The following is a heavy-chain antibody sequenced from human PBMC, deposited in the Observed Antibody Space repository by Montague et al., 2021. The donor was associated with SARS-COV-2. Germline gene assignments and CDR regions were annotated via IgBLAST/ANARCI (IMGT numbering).Heavy chain of an antibody. CDR1: GFTFSIYA. D-gene: IGHD3-10*01. CDR3: ARLLSRVRGALLRVGVFDF. J-gene: IGHJ3*01. V-gene: IGHV3-30*04. Sequence: SLRLSCAASGFTFSIYAMHWIRQAPGKGLEWVAVISYDGNNRYYIDSVRGRFTISRDNSKNTLFLQMNSLRVDDTAVYYCARLLSRVRGALLRVGVFDFWGQGTMVTVSS. CDR2: ISYDGNNR.